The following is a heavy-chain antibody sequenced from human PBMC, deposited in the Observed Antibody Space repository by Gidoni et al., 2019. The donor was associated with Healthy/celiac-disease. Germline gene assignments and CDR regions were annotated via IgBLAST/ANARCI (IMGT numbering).Heavy chain of an antibody. D-gene: IGHD5-18*01. CDR2: ISSSGSTI. CDR1: GFTFSSYE. Sequence: EVQLVESGGGLVQPGGSLRLSCAASGFTFSSYEMNWVRQAPGKGLEWVSYISSSGSTIYYADSVKGRFTISRDNAKNSLYLQMNSLRAEDTAVYYCARDGQLDTAMGYYYYYGMDVWGQGTTVTVSS. V-gene: IGHV3-48*03. CDR3: ARDGQLDTAMGYYYYYGMDV. J-gene: IGHJ6*02.